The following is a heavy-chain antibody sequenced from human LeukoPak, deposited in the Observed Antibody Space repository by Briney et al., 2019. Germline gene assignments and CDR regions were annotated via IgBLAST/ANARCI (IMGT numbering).Heavy chain of an antibody. J-gene: IGHJ6*03. D-gene: IGHD5/OR15-5a*01. CDR2: IRYDGNNK. Sequence: PGGSLRLSCAASGFPFSDYVMHWVRQAPGKGLEWVAVIRYDGNNKYYADSVKGRFTISRDNSKNTVYLQMNSLRAEDTAVYFCAKDGLRLAPMDVWGKGTTVTISS. CDR1: GFPFSDYV. V-gene: IGHV3-30*02. CDR3: AKDGLRLAPMDV.